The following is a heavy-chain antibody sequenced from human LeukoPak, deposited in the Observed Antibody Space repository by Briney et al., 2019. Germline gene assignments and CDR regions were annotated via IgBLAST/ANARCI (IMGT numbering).Heavy chain of an antibody. CDR2: MNPNSGNT. D-gene: IGHD3-3*01. CDR3: ARSTLSAIFGVVIDRRFGY. Sequence: ASVKVSCKASGYTFTSYDINWVRQATGQGLEWMGWMNPNSGNTGYAQKFQGRVTMTRNTSISTAYMELSSLRSEDTAVYYCARSTLSAIFGVVIDRRFGYWGQGTLVTVSS. J-gene: IGHJ4*02. V-gene: IGHV1-8*01. CDR1: GYTFTSYD.